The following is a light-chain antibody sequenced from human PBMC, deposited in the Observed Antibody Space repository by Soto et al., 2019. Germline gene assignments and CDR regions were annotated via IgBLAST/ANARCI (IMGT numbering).Light chain of an antibody. V-gene: IGKV3-20*01. CDR3: QQYGSSPWT. Sequence: EIVLTQSPGTLSLSPGERATLSCRASQSVSSSDLAWCQQKPGQAPRLLIYGASSRATGIPDRFSGSGSGTDFTLTISRLEPEDFAVYYCQQYGSSPWTFGQGTKVEIK. CDR2: GAS. J-gene: IGKJ1*01. CDR1: QSVSSSD.